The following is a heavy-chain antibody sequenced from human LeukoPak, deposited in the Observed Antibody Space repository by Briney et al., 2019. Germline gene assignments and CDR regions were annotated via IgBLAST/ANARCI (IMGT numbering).Heavy chain of an antibody. J-gene: IGHJ3*02. D-gene: IGHD6-13*01. Sequence: SVNVSFKASGGTFSSYAISWVRQAPGQGLEWMGGIIPIFGTANYAQKFQGRVTITADKSTSTAYMELSSLRSEDTAVYYCARELAAAGVDAFDIWGQGTMVTVSS. V-gene: IGHV1-69*06. CDR1: GGTFSSYA. CDR2: IIPIFGTA. CDR3: ARELAAAGVDAFDI.